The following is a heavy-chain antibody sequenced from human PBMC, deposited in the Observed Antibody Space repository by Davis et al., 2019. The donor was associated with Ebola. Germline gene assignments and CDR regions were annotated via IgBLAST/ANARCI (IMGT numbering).Heavy chain of an antibody. D-gene: IGHD6-19*01. CDR2: IYDQST. CDR3: ATTQWLREFDN. V-gene: IGHV3-53*05. CDR1: GFTVSSNH. J-gene: IGHJ4*02. Sequence: GGSLRLSYTASGFTVSSNHMSWVRQAPGKGLEWVSVIYDQSTAYADAVRGRFIISRDKSNNTLYLEMSSLRVDATAVYYCATTQWLREFDNWGQGTLVTVSS.